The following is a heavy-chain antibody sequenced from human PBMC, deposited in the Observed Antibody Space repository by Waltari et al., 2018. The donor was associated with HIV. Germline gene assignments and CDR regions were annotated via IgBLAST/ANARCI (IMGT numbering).Heavy chain of an antibody. CDR3: MRHRGYFPPDY. CDR1: DGSITDSSVDYH. V-gene: IGHV4-39*01. D-gene: IGHD1-26*01. Sequence: QLQLQESGPGLVKPSETLSLTRTVSDGSITDSSVDYHWGWIRQPPGKELEWIGNIHYSGNTFYNPSLRSRVTISADKSKNQFSLKLRSVTATDTAVYFCMRHRGYFPPDYWGQGTLVTVSS. J-gene: IGHJ4*02. CDR2: IHYSGNT.